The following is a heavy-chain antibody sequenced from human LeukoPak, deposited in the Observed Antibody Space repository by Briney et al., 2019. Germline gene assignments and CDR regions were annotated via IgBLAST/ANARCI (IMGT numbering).Heavy chain of an antibody. CDR2: IYYSGST. D-gene: IGHD3-22*01. CDR3: SNYYDSSGYYYVDY. CDR1: GSSFTTSSYN. V-gene: IGHV4-39*07. Sequence: SETLSLTCTVSGSSFTTSSYNWGWIRQPPGKGLEWIGSIYYSGSTYYNPSLKSRVTISVDTSKSQFSLKLSSVTAADTAVYYCSNYYDSSGYYYVDYWGPRTLVTVSS. J-gene: IGHJ4*02.